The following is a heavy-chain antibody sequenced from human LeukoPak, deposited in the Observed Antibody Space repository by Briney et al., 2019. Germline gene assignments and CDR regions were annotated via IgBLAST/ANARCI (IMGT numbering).Heavy chain of an antibody. CDR2: IYYSGIA. CDR1: GYSISSSYY. J-gene: IGHJ4*02. Sequence: PSETLSLTCTVSGYSISSSYYWGWLRQPPGKGLEWIGSIYYSGIAYYNLSLKSRVTISVDTSKNQFSLRLSSVTAADTAVYYCARARDPFDFWGQGILVTVSS. CDR3: ARARDPFDF. V-gene: IGHV4-38-2*02.